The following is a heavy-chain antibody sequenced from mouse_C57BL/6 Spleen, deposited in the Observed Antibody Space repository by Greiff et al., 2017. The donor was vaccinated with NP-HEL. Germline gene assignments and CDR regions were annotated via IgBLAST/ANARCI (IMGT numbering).Heavy chain of an antibody. CDR2: IWTGGGT. J-gene: IGHJ2*01. CDR1: GFSLTSYA. CDR3: SRNDYGLDY. Sequence: VKLQESGPGLVAPSQSLSITCTVSGFSLTSYAISWVRQPPGKDLEWLGVIWTGGGTNYTSDIKSRLSISKNNSKSQVFLKMNSLHTDDTAMYSCSRNDYGLDYWGQGTTLTVSS. D-gene: IGHD2-4*01. V-gene: IGHV2-9-1*01.